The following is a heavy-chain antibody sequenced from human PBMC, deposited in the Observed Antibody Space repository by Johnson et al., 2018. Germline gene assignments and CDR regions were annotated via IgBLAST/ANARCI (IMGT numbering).Heavy chain of an antibody. J-gene: IGHJ3*02. CDR2: IIPIFGTA. CDR1: GGTFSSYA. CDR3: AFRYCSSTSCYYPGAFDI. V-gene: IGHV1-69*01. Sequence: QVQLVESGAEVKKPGSSVKVSCKASGGTFSSYAISWVRQAPGQGLEWMGGIIPIFGTANYAQKFQGRVTITADESTSTAYMGLSSLRSEDTAVYYCAFRYCSSTSCYYPGAFDIWGQGTMVTVSS. D-gene: IGHD2-2*01.